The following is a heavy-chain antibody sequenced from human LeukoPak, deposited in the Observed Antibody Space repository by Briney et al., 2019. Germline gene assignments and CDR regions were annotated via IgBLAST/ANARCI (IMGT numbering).Heavy chain of an antibody. CDR2: FDVIDSET. J-gene: IGHJ4*02. CDR1: GSSLSELS. Sequence: ASVKVSCTVSGSSLSELSLYWVRQAPGKGLEWMGGFDVIDSETFYAQKFQGRVTMTEDSSTDTAYMELRSLTSDDTAVYYCAAGRPYSLLDYWGQGNLVTVSS. V-gene: IGHV1-24*01. CDR3: AAGRPYSLLDY. D-gene: IGHD5-18*01.